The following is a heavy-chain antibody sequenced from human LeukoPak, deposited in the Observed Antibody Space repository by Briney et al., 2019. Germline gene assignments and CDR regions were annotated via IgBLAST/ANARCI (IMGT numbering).Heavy chain of an antibody. Sequence: PGGSLRLSCAASGFTFDDYAMHWVRQAPGKGLEWVSLISWDGGSTYYADFVKGRFTISRDNSKNSLYLQMNSLRAEDTALYYCAKDQGDCSGGSCYYFDYWGQGTLVTVSS. V-gene: IGHV3-43D*03. J-gene: IGHJ4*02. CDR2: ISWDGGST. CDR1: GFTFDDYA. CDR3: AKDQGDCSGGSCYYFDY. D-gene: IGHD2-15*01.